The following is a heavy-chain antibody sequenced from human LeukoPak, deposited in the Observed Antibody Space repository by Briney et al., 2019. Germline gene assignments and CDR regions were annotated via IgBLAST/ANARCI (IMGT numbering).Heavy chain of an antibody. V-gene: IGHV3-30-3*01. CDR2: ISYDGSKK. D-gene: IGHD3-3*01. J-gene: IGHJ6*02. CDR1: GFTYSSYA. CDR3: ARGGDFWSGYKTHEYGLDV. Sequence: GGSLRLSCAASGFTYSSYAMHWVRQGPGKGLEWVAVISYDGSKKYHADSVKGRFTISRDNSNKMQYLEMDSLRADDTAVYYCARGGDFWSGYKTHEYGLDVWGQGTTVTVSS.